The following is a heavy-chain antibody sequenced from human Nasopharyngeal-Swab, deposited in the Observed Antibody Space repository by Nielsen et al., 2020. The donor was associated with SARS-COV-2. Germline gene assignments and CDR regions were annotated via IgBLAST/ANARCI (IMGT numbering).Heavy chain of an antibody. Sequence: SETLSLTCAVSGGSISSGGYSWSWIRQPPGKGLEWIGYIYHSGSTYYNPSLKSRVTTSVDRSKNQFSLKLSSVTAADTAVYYCARAGITYYDYWGQGTLVTVSS. D-gene: IGHD1-7*01. CDR2: IYHSGST. J-gene: IGHJ4*02. CDR3: ARAGITYYDY. V-gene: IGHV4-30-2*01. CDR1: GGSISSGGYS.